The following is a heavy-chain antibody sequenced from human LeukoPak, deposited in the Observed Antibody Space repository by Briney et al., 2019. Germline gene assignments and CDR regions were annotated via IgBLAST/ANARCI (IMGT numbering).Heavy chain of an antibody. CDR2: IRYDGSNK. Sequence: GGSLRLSCAASGFTFSSYGMHWVRQAPGKGLEWVAFIRYDGSNKHYADSVKGRFTISRDNSKNTLYLQMNSLRAEDTAVYYCAKEFGGLYYYDSSGYFDYWGQGTLVTVSS. D-gene: IGHD3-22*01. CDR1: GFTFSSYG. J-gene: IGHJ4*02. V-gene: IGHV3-30*02. CDR3: AKEFGGLYYYDSSGYFDY.